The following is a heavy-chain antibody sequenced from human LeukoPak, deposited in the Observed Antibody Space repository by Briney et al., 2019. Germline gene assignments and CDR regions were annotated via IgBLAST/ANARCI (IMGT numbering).Heavy chain of an antibody. CDR3: ARVAAAANWFDP. CDR1: GYTFTGYY. D-gene: IGHD6-13*01. CDR2: INPNSGGT. J-gene: IGHJ5*02. V-gene: IGHV1-2*02. Sequence: ASVTVSCKASGYTFTGYYMHWVRQAPGQGLEWMGWINPNSGGTNYAQKFQGRVTMTRDTSISTAYMELSRLRSDDTAVYYCARVAAAANWFDPWGQGTLVTVSS.